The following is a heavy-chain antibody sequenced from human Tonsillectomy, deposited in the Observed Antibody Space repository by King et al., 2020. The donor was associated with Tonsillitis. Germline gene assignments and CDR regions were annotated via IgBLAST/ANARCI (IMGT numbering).Heavy chain of an antibody. J-gene: IGHJ4*02. V-gene: IGHV4-59*08. CDR2: IHYSGST. CDR1: GGSISRYY. CDR3: ARGVGATRFDY. Sequence: QLQESGPGLVKPSETLSLSCTVSGGSISRYYWSWIRQPPGKGLEWVGLIHYSGSTNYNPSLKSRVTTTVDTSKNQVSLKLRFVTAADTAVFYCARGVGATRFDYWGQGTLVTVSS. D-gene: IGHD3-16*01.